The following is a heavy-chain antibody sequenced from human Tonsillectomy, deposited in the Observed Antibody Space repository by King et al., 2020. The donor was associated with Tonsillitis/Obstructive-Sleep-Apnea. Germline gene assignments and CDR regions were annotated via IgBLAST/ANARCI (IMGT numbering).Heavy chain of an antibody. Sequence: QVQLQESGPGLVKPSETLSLTCTVSGDSISSYYWSWIRQPPGKGLEWIGFIYYSGSTNYNPPLKSRVTISVDTSKKQFSLKLSSVTAADKAVYYCARDMVLEAGGDAFDIWGQGTKVTVPS. J-gene: IGHJ3*02. CDR1: GDSISSYY. CDR3: ARDMVLEAGGDAFDI. D-gene: IGHD2-8*01. CDR2: IYYSGST. V-gene: IGHV4-59*01.